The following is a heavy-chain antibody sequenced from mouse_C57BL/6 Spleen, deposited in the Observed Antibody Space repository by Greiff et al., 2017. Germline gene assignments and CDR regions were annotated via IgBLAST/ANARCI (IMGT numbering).Heavy chain of an antibody. J-gene: IGHJ2*01. Sequence: EVKLQESGGGLVKPGGSLKLSCAASGFTFSDYGMHWVRQAPEKGLEWVAYISSGSSTIYYADTVKGRFPISRDNAKNTLFLQMTSLRSEDTAMYYCARGGIYYGNYLDYWGQGTTLTVSS. CDR1: GFTFSDYG. CDR2: ISSGSSTI. CDR3: ARGGIYYGNYLDY. D-gene: IGHD2-1*01. V-gene: IGHV5-17*01.